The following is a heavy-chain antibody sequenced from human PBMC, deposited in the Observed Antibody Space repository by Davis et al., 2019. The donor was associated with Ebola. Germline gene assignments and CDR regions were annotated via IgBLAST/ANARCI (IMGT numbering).Heavy chain of an antibody. CDR1: GYTFTSYG. D-gene: IGHD2-2*01. J-gene: IGHJ4*02. CDR2: IGIYNLKT. CDR3: ASGSESYCIGTTCYLSEADF. Sequence: ASVTVSCKASGYTFTSYGINWIRQAPGQGLEWMGWIGIYNLKTHYAQKFRGRVSLTTDTTSTAYMELWSLRSDDTAVYYCASGSESYCIGTTCYLSEADFWGQGTQVTVS. V-gene: IGHV1-18*04.